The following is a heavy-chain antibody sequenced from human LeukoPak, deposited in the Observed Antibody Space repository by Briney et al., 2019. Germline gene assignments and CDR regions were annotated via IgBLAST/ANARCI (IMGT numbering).Heavy chain of an antibody. CDR1: GFTFSSYA. D-gene: IGHD2-2*01. CDR2: ISCSGGST. CDR3: AKSDLVVVPAAHDY. Sequence: PGGSLRLSCAASGFTFSSYAMSWVRQAPGKGLEWVSAISCSGGSTYYADSVKGRFTISRDNSKNTLYLQMNSLRAEDRAVYYCAKSDLVVVPAAHDYWGQGTLVTVSS. V-gene: IGHV3-23*01. J-gene: IGHJ4*02.